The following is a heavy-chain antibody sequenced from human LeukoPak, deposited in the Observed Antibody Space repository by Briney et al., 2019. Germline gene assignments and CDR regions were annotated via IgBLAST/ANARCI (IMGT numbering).Heavy chain of an antibody. D-gene: IGHD3-9*01. Sequence: PGTSLRLSCAASGFSFSSYGMHWVRRAPGRGLDWVAAISHDGTKTHYAESVKGRSTISRDNSKNLMYLQMNSLRAEDTALYYCAETGPTDFWGQGTLVTVSS. J-gene: IGHJ4*02. CDR3: AETGPTDF. V-gene: IGHV3-30*03. CDR2: ISHDGTKT. CDR1: GFSFSSYG.